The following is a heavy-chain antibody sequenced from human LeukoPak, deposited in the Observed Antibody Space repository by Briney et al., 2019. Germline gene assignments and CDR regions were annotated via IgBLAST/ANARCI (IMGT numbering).Heavy chain of an antibody. V-gene: IGHV5-51*01. CDR3: ATVGTTGTRWFDP. CDR1: AYTFSTSW. CDR2: IFPLDSDT. Sequence: GESLKISCKGSAYTFSTSWIAWVRQMPGKGLEWMGNIFPLDSDTRYSPFLQGQVTISVDKSISTAYLQWSSLKTSDTAIYYCATVGTTGTRWFDPWGQGTLVTVSS. J-gene: IGHJ5*02. D-gene: IGHD1-1*01.